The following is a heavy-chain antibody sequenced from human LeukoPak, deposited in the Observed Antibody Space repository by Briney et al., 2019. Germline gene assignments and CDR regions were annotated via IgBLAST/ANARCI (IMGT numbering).Heavy chain of an antibody. J-gene: IGHJ6*03. CDR2: IQPGDSDT. D-gene: IGHD5-18*01. CDR3: ARLGYSYGFPAYMDV. CDR1: GYSFTSHW. Sequence: GESLKISCQGSGYSFTSHWIGWVRQMPGKGLEWMGVIQPGDSDTRYSPSFQGQVTFSADKSISTAYLQWSSLKASDTAMYYCARLGYSYGFPAYMDVWGKGTTVTISS. V-gene: IGHV5-51*01.